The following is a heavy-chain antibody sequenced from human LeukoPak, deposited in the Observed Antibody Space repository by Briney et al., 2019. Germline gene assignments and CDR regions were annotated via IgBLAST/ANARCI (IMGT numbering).Heavy chain of an antibody. V-gene: IGHV3-74*01. CDR3: ARDVAGDWFDP. D-gene: IGHD3-16*01. CDR1: GFPFSNYW. CDR2: INTAGSST. J-gene: IGHJ5*02. Sequence: GSLRLSCAASGFPFSNYWMHWVRQAPGKGLMWVSRINTAGSSTTYADSVKGQFTISRDNAKDTLYLQMNSLRAEDTAVYYCARDVAGDWFDPWGQGTLVTVSS.